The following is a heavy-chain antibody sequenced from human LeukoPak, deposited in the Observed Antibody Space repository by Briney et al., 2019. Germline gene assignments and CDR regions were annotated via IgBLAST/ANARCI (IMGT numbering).Heavy chain of an antibody. CDR1: RFTFSSYS. CDR2: ISSTSSYI. Sequence: GGALRLSCAASRFTFSSYSMNWVRPAPGRGLEWVSSISSTSSYIYYADSVQGRFTLSRDNAKNSHYLQMHSLRAEATAVYYCARANSDLWSGYYTGIGRDYWGQGTLVTVSS. V-gene: IGHV3-21*01. CDR3: ARANSDLWSGYYTGIGRDY. J-gene: IGHJ4*02. D-gene: IGHD3-3*01.